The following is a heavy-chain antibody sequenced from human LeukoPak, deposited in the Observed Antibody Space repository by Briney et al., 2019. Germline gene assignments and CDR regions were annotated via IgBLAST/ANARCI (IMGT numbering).Heavy chain of an antibody. CDR1: GYTLTELS. Sequence: ASVKVSCKVSGYTLTELSMHWVRQAPGKGLEWMGGFDPEDGETIYAQKFQGRVTITADESTSTAYMELSSLRSEDTAVYYCAREPVTVDTAMVRFDYWGQGTLVTVSS. D-gene: IGHD5-18*01. J-gene: IGHJ4*02. CDR3: AREPVTVDTAMVRFDY. V-gene: IGHV1-24*01. CDR2: FDPEDGET.